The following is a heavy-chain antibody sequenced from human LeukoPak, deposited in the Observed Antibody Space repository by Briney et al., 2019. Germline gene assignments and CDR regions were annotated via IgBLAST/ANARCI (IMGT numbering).Heavy chain of an antibody. CDR3: AREVTIFGVVIQGGWFDP. CDR1: GYTFTSYG. V-gene: IGHV1-46*01. D-gene: IGHD3-3*01. Sequence: GASVKVSCKASGYTFTSYGISWVRQAPGQGLEWMGIINPSGGSTSYAQKLQGRVTMTRDTSTSTVYMELSSLRSEDTAVYYCAREVTIFGVVIQGGWFDPWGQGTLVTVSS. J-gene: IGHJ5*02. CDR2: INPSGGST.